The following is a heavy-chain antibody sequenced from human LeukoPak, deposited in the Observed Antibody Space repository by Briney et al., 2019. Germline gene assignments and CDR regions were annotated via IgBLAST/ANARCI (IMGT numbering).Heavy chain of an antibody. CDR3: GRGTRSSGLYH. CDR2: IYYSGST. V-gene: IGHV4-59*01. Sequence: SETLSLTCTVSGGSISSYYWSWIRQPPGKGLEWIGYIYYSGSTNYNPSLKSRVTISVDTSKNQFSLKLSSVTAADTAVYYCGRGTRSSGLYHWGQGILVTVSS. J-gene: IGHJ4*02. D-gene: IGHD3-10*01. CDR1: GGSISSYY.